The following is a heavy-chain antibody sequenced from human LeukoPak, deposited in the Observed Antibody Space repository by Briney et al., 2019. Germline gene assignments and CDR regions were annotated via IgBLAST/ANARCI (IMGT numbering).Heavy chain of an antibody. V-gene: IGHV4-61*02. J-gene: IGHJ6*03. Sequence: SQTLSLTCTVSGGSISSGSYYWSWIRQPAGKGLEWIGRIYTSGSTNYNPPLKSRVTISVDTSKNQFSMTLSSVTAADTAVYYCARTVRGATWYYYYYYYMDVWGKGTTVTVSS. CDR2: IYTSGST. CDR1: GGSISSGSYY. D-gene: IGHD3-10*01. CDR3: ARTVRGATWYYYYYYYMDV.